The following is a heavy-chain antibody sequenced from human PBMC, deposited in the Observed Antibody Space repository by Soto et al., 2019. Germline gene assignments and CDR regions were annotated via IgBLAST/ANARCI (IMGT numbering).Heavy chain of an antibody. Sequence: DVQLLESGGDLVQPGESLRLSCVASGFTFSSYAMNWVRQAPGMGLEWVSTISGSGGSIYYADSVKGRFAISRDNSAQTLVLQIRSLRVEDRAIYYRVKGISYGYDVCEYWGQGTLVSVSS. CDR2: ISGSGGSI. CDR1: GFTFSSYA. CDR3: VKGISYGYDVCEY. J-gene: IGHJ4*02. V-gene: IGHV3-23*01. D-gene: IGHD5-18*01.